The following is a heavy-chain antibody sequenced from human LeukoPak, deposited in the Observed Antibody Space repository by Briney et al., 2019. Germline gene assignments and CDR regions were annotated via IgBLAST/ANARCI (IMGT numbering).Heavy chain of an antibody. J-gene: IGHJ4*02. CDR1: RFTFSTFG. CDR3: RAATKYLDYYYDY. V-gene: IGHV3-30*03. D-gene: IGHD3-22*01. Sequence: GRSLRLSCAASRFTFSTFGMHWVRQAPGKGLEWVAVISFDGSNKYYADSVKGRFTISRDNSKDTLYLQMSSLRIEDTAVYYCRAATKYLDYYYDYWGQGTPVTVSS. CDR2: ISFDGSNK.